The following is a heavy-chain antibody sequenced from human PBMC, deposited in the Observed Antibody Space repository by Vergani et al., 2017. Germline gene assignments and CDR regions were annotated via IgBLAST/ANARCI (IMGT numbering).Heavy chain of an antibody. CDR1: GVSVTDYN. J-gene: IGHJ5*02. Sequence: QAQLQESGPGLVQPSETLSLTCHVFGVSVTDYNCNWIRQAPGKGLEWIGSLSTTGGATHASPNPSLQIRVSISVDTSKSQFSLRLTSVTAADSAIYYCAGDTHSWQRAYRWGQGLLVSVSS. D-gene: IGHD6-13*01. CDR2: LSTTGGA. V-gene: IGHV4-59*02. CDR3: AGDTHSWQRAYR.